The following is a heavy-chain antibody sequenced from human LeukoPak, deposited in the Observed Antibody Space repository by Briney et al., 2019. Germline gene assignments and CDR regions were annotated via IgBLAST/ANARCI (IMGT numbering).Heavy chain of an antibody. CDR1: GFSFSNYD. J-gene: IGHJ4*02. D-gene: IGHD4-17*01. CDR3: ARKMTSVTTFDY. CDR2: ISDGSSTI. Sequence: GGSLRLSCAASGFSFSNYDMNWVRQAPGKGLEWLSYISDGSSTIHYADSVKGRFTISRDNAKNSLFLQMNSLRAEDTAVYYCARKMTSVTTFDYWGQGTLVTVSS. V-gene: IGHV3-48*04.